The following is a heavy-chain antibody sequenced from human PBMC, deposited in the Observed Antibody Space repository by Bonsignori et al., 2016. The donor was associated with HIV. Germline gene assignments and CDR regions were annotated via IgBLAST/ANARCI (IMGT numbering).Heavy chain of an antibody. J-gene: IGHJ4*02. D-gene: IGHD5-18*01. V-gene: IGHV4-34*01. Sequence: SETLSLTCAVYGGSFSGYYWSWIRQPPGKGLEWIGEINHSGSTNYNPSLKSRVTISVDTSKNQFSLKLSSVTAADTAVYYCARAFYSYGFDYWGQGTLVTVSS. CDR2: INHSGST. CDR3: ARAFYSYGFDY. CDR1: GGSFSGYY.